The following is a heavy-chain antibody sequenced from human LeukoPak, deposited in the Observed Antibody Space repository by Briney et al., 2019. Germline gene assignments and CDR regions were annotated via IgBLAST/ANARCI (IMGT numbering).Heavy chain of an antibody. Sequence: GGSLRLSCAASGFTFSSYGMHWVRRAPGKGLEWVAVISYDGSSKYYADSVKGRFTISRDNSKNTLYLQMNSLRAEDTAVYYCAKEDSGSYYSFDYWGQGTLVTVSS. V-gene: IGHV3-30*18. D-gene: IGHD1-26*01. CDR1: GFTFSSYG. J-gene: IGHJ4*02. CDR3: AKEDSGSYYSFDY. CDR2: ISYDGSSK.